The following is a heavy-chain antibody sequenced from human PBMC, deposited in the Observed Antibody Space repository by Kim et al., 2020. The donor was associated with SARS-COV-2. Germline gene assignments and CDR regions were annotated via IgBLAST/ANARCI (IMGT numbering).Heavy chain of an antibody. CDR1: GFTFDDYA. J-gene: IGHJ6*02. V-gene: IGHV3-43*02. Sequence: GGSLRLSCAASGFTFDDYAMHWVRQAPGKGLEWVSLISGDGGSTYYADSVKGRFTISRDNSKNSLYLQMNSLRTEDTALYYCALTRRDGAAGPDSHYYYYGMDVWGQGTTVTVSS. CDR2: ISGDGGST. CDR3: ALTRRDGAAGPDSHYYYYGMDV. D-gene: IGHD6-13*01.